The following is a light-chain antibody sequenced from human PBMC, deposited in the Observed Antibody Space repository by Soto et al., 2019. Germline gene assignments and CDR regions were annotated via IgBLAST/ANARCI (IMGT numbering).Light chain of an antibody. CDR3: QHYDGSPRT. CDR1: QSVNSNY. J-gene: IGKJ2*01. CDR2: GVC. V-gene: IGKV3-20*01. Sequence: ETVLTQSPGTVSLSPGERATLSCRTSQSVNSNYLAWYQQKPGQAPRLLIYGVCNRATGIPDRFSGSGSGTDFTLTISGLEPEDSAVYYCQHYDGSPRTFGQGTKLEIK.